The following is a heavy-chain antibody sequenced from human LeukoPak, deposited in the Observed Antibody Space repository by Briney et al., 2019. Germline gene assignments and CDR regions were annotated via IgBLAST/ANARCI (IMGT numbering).Heavy chain of an antibody. CDR2: ISAYNGNT. J-gene: IGHJ4*02. D-gene: IGHD3-10*01. CDR1: GYTFTSYG. Sequence: ASVKVSCKASGYTFTSYGISWVRQAPGQGLEWMAWISAYNGNTDYAQNLRGRVTMTTDTSTSTAYMELRSLRSDDTAVYYCARDSVDGSGTYYNDSPDYWGQGTLVTVSS. CDR3: ARDSVDGSGTYYNDSPDY. V-gene: IGHV1-18*01.